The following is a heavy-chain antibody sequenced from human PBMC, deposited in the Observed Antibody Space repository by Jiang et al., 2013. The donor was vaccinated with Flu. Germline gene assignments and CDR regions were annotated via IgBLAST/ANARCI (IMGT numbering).Heavy chain of an antibody. CDR2: IYHSGST. Sequence: SGLVKPSQTLSLTCAVSGGSISSGGYSWSWIRQPPGKGLEWIGYIYHSGSTYYNPSLKSRVTISVDRSKNQFSLKLSSVTAADTAVYYCAREAPPTYWGQGTLVTVSS. V-gene: IGHV4-30-2*01. CDR1: GGSISSGGYS. J-gene: IGHJ4*02. CDR3: AREAPPTY.